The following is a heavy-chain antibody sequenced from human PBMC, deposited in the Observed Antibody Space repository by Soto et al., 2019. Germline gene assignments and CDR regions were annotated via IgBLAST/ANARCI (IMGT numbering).Heavy chain of an antibody. V-gene: IGHV4-59*01. J-gene: IGHJ6*02. Sequence: SETLSLTCAVSGVSINIFYWSWIRQTPGKGLEWIGSIYNSASPRYNPSLKSRVTISVDTSKNHFSLKLSSVTAADTAVYYCARDNEYCSGDSCYYYYGLDVWGQGTTVTVSS. CDR2: IYNSASP. CDR3: ARDNEYCSGDSCYYYYGLDV. CDR1: GVSINIFY. D-gene: IGHD2-15*01.